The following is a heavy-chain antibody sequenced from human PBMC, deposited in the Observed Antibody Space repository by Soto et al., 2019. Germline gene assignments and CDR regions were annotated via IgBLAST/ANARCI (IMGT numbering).Heavy chain of an antibody. D-gene: IGHD3-9*01. V-gene: IGHV1-69*02. Sequence: QVQLVQSGAEVKKPGSSVKVSCKASGGTFSSYTISWVRQAPGQGLEWMGRIIPILGIANYAQKFQGRVTITADKSTSTAYMELSSLRSEDTAVYYCASAPRYDYDTLTGYSHWGQGTLVTVSS. CDR3: ASAPRYDYDTLTGYSH. CDR2: IIPILGIA. J-gene: IGHJ4*02. CDR1: GGTFSSYT.